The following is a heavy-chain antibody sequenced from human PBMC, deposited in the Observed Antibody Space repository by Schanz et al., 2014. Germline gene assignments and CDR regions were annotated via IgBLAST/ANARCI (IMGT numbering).Heavy chain of an antibody. J-gene: IGHJ4*02. V-gene: IGHV1-18*01. CDR2: ISAYNANS. D-gene: IGHD3-9*01. CDR1: GYTFTSYG. Sequence: QVQLVQSGAEAKKPGASVKVSCKASGYTFTSYGISWVRQAPGQGLEWMGWISAYNANSKYPQKLQCSVTMTTDTSTSTPYMELLSLRSADADVYYCARDAADFYDILTEEDYWGQGTLVTVSS. CDR3: ARDAADFYDILTEEDY.